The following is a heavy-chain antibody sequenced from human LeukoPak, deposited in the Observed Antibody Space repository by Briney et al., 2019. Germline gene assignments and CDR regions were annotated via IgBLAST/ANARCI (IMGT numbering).Heavy chain of an antibody. CDR1: GFTFSSYA. V-gene: IGHV3-23*01. CDR2: ISGSGGST. D-gene: IGHD2-15*01. CDR3: ATPAGVVVAADYYFDY. J-gene: IGHJ4*02. Sequence: PGGSLRLSCAASGFTFSSYAMSWVRQAPGKGLEWVSAISGSGGSTYYADSVKGRFTISRDNSKNTLYLQMNSLRAEDTAVYYYATPAGVVVAADYYFDYWGQGTLVTVSS.